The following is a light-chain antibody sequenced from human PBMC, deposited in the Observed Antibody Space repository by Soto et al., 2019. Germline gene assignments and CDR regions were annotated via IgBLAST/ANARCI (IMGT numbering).Light chain of an antibody. Sequence: DIQMTQSPSTLSASVGDRVTITCRASQSISSWLAWYQQKPGKAPKLSIYAASTLQSGVPSRFSGSGSGTEFTLTISSLQPEDFATYYCQQSYSTPITFGQGTRLEIK. CDR1: QSISSW. J-gene: IGKJ5*01. V-gene: IGKV1-39*01. CDR2: AAS. CDR3: QQSYSTPIT.